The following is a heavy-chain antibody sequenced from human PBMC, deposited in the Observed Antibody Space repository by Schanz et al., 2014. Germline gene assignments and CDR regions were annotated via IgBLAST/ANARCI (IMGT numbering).Heavy chain of an antibody. D-gene: IGHD2-21*02. V-gene: IGHV1-69*02. CDR1: GDTFSKYN. Sequence: QVQLVQSGPEVKKPGSSVKVSCQAFGDTFSKYNIMWVRQVPGQGLEWLGRIMPLRGIGNNAWKFQDRLTITADKSMNITYMDLSSLGTEDTAVYYCTRLRRTDPNGFDVWGQGTTVTVS. J-gene: IGHJ6*02. CDR2: IMPLRGIG. CDR3: TRLRRTDPNGFDV.